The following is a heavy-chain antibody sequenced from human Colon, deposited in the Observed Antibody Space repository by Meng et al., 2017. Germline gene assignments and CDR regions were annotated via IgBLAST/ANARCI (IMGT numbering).Heavy chain of an antibody. J-gene: IGHJ4*02. V-gene: IGHV4-31*03. Sequence: QVYLPESGSALARPSDDLSLCCSVPGGSIKSGGYHWSLVRQHPGKGLEYIGFMSDSGTTDYNPSLRSRVSISEIGSSKNQFSLTLRSVTAADTATYFCARDTLYGTDYWGQGVLVTVSS. CDR2: MSDSGTT. CDR3: ARDTLYGTDY. CDR1: GGSIKSGGYH. D-gene: IGHD4-17*01.